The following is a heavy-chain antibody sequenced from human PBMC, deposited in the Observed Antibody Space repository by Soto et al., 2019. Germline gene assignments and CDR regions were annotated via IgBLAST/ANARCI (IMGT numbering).Heavy chain of an antibody. D-gene: IGHD2-2*02. CDR2: IIPIFNST. J-gene: IGHJ4*02. CDR3: AREGRGKKAGYNGLVSLGY. Sequence: SVKVSCKVSGSRFSNYAISWVRQAPGHGLEWLGRIIPIFNSTKYAQSFQGRVTITADKSTSTASLELSSLRSDATAVYYCAREGRGKKAGYNGLVSLGYWGQGTLVTVSS. CDR1: GSRFSNYA. V-gene: IGHV1-69*06.